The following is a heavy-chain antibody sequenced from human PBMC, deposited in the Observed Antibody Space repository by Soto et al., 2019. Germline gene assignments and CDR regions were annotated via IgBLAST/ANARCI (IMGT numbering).Heavy chain of an antibody. J-gene: IGHJ4*02. CDR2: INHSGSA. CDR3: ARGLISGSHYSGGWYYFDY. Sequence: SETLSLTCDVYGGSFSDYIWTWIRQTPGKGLQWIGQINHSGSANYNPSLKSRVTISVHTSSSQFSLELSSVTAADTAVYYCARGLISGSHYSGGWYYFDYWGQGTQVT. V-gene: IGHV4-34*01. D-gene: IGHD1-26*01. CDR1: GGSFSDYI.